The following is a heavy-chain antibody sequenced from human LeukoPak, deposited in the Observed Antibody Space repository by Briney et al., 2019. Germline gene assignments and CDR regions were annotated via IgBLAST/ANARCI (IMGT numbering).Heavy chain of an antibody. Sequence: PSQTLSLTCTVSGGSISSGDYYWSWIRQPPGKGLEWIGYIYYSGSTYYNPSLKSRVTISVDTSKNQFSLKLSSVTAADTAVYYCARGEGSGWILDYYGMDVWGQGTTVTVSS. CDR3: ARGEGSGWILDYYGMDV. D-gene: IGHD6-19*01. CDR1: GGSISSGDYY. CDR2: IYYSGST. V-gene: IGHV4-30-4*01. J-gene: IGHJ6*02.